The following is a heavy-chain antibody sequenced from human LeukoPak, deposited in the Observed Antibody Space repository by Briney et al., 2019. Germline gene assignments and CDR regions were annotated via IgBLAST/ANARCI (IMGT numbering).Heavy chain of an antibody. CDR2: IYYSGST. V-gene: IGHV4-38-2*02. Sequence: SETLSLTCTVSGYSISSGYYWGWIRQPPGKGLEWIGSIYYSGSTYYNPSLKSRVTISVDTSKNQFSLKLSSVTAADTAVYYCARDTVDTAMELPDAFDIWGQGTMVTVSS. CDR3: ARDTVDTAMELPDAFDI. CDR1: GYSISSGYY. J-gene: IGHJ3*02. D-gene: IGHD5-18*01.